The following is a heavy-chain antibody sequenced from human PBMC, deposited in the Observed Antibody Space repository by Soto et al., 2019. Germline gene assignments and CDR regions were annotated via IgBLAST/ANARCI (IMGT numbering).Heavy chain of an antibody. CDR1: GVIFNGST. CDR2: IGGRAKNYAT. V-gene: IGHV3-73*01. J-gene: IGHJ4*02. D-gene: IGHD6-13*01. Sequence: HGGSLRLGCVASGVIFNGSTIHGVLQASGEGLEWVGRIGGRAKNYATGYDASVKGRFSISRDDSKNTAYPQMNSLRTEDTAVYFCSSAPDGNNVDFWGQGPLVTVSS. CDR3: SSAPDGNNVDF.